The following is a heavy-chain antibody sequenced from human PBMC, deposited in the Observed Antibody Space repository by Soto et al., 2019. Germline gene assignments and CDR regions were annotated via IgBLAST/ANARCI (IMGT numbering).Heavy chain of an antibody. Sequence: QVQLQESGPGLVEPSETLSLTCTVSGGSIRSDYWSWIRQPPGKGLEWIGNIYYSGSTNYNSSLKFRGALSVDPSQNQCSLKLSTVTSAATAVYDCARLGTPVARFDYWGKGTLVTVSS. CDR3: ARLGTPVARFDY. D-gene: IGHD2-15*01. CDR1: GGSIRSDY. V-gene: IGHV4-59*08. J-gene: IGHJ4*02. CDR2: IYYSGST.